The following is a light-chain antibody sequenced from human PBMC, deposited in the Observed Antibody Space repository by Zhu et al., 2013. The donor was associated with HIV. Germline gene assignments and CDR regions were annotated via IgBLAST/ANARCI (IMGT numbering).Light chain of an antibody. Sequence: EIVMTQSPATLSVSPGDTATLSCRASQGVSSNLAWYQQKPGQSPRLLIYGASTRATGIPARFSGSGSGTDFTLTISSLQSEDFATYYCQQSHSIPLTFAGGTKVEIK. CDR3: QQSHSIPLT. V-gene: IGKV3-15*01. CDR2: GAS. J-gene: IGKJ4*01. CDR1: QGVSSN.